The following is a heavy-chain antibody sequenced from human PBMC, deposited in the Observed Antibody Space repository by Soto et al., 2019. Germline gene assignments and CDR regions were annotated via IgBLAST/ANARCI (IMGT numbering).Heavy chain of an antibody. CDR3: VRNLASGGTYYIDY. J-gene: IGHJ4*02. D-gene: IGHD1-26*01. CDR2: VRDKANGYTT. Sequence: EVQLVESGGGLVEPGGTLRLSCAASGFIFSDHYMDWVRQAPGKGLEWIGRVRDKANGYTTEYAASVRGRFTVSRDDLKNSLDLQTNSLQIEDTAMYYCVRNLASGGTYYIDYWGQGTLVNVAA. V-gene: IGHV3-72*01. CDR1: GFIFSDHY.